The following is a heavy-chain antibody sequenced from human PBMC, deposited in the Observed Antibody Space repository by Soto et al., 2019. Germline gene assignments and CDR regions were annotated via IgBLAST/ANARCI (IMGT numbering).Heavy chain of an antibody. V-gene: IGHV4-34*01. D-gene: IGHD6-19*01. CDR3: ARGGVAGYYYYGMDV. CDR2: INHSGST. J-gene: IGHJ6*02. CDR1: GGSFSGYY. Sequence: PLETLSLTCAVYGGSFSGYYWSWIRQPPGKELEWIGEINHSGSTNYNPSLKSRVTISVDTSKNQFSLKLSSVTAADTAVYYCARGGVAGYYYYGMDVWGQGTTVTVSS.